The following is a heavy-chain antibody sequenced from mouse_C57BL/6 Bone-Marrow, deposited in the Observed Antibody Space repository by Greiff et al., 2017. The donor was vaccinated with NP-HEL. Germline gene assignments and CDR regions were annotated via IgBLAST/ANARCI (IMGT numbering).Heavy chain of an antibody. CDR1: GFNIKDYY. Sequence: EVKLMESGAELVKPGASVKLSCTASGFNIKDYYMHWVKQRTEQGLEWIGRIDPEDGETKYAPKFQGKATITADTSSNTAYLQLSSLTSEDTAVYYCAIYYGSSYGYFDVWGTGTTVTVSS. CDR2: IDPEDGET. V-gene: IGHV14-2*01. D-gene: IGHD1-1*01. CDR3: AIYYGSSYGYFDV. J-gene: IGHJ1*03.